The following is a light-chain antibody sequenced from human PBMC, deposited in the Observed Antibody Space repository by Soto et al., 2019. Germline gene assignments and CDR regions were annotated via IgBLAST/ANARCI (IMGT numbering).Light chain of an antibody. J-gene: IGKJ1*01. CDR3: QHYNNWPPWT. V-gene: IGKV3D-15*01. CDR2: DAS. CDR1: QSIRSD. Sequence: EIVMTQSPATLSVSPGETATLSCRASQSIRSDLAWYQQTPGQPPRLLIYDASTRATGIPARFSGSGSGTEFTLTISSLQSEDFAVYYCQHYNNWPPWTFGQGTRVEIK.